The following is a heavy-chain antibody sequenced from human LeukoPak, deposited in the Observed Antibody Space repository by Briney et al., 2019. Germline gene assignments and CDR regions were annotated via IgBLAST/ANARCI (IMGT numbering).Heavy chain of an antibody. V-gene: IGHV4-4*07. J-gene: IGHJ5*02. CDR1: GRSISSYY. CDR2: IYTTGTT. D-gene: IGHD3-10*01. Sequence: PSETLSLTCTVSGRSISSYYWGWVRQPPGKGLEWIGRIYTTGTTHYNPSLKSRVTMSVDTSTNQFSLNLRSMTAADTAVYFCARVSYNAGSFISGGWFDPWGQGIRVTVSS. CDR3: ARVSYNAGSFISGGWFDP.